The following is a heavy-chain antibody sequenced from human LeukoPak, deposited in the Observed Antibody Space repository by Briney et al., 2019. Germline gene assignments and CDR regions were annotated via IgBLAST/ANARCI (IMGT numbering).Heavy chain of an antibody. V-gene: IGHV3-48*03. Sequence: SGGSLRLSCAASGFTFSSYEMNWVRQAPGKGLEWVSYISSSGSTIYYADSVKGRFTISRDNSKNTLYLQMNSLRAEDTAVYYCAKHSTGWLLLGNYYYYYYMDVWGKGTTVTISS. CDR2: ISSSGSTI. J-gene: IGHJ6*03. CDR1: GFTFSSYE. CDR3: AKHSTGWLLLGNYYYYYYMDV. D-gene: IGHD3-22*01.